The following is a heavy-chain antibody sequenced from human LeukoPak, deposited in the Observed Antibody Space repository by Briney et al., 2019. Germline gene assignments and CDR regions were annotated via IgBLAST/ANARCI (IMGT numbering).Heavy chain of an antibody. Sequence: ASVKVSCKASGGTFSSYAISWVRQAPGQGLEWMGGIIPIFGTANYAQKFQGRVTITTDESTGTAYMELSSLRSEDTAVYYCARSGLATAGTGMNYWGQGTLVTVSS. CDR1: GGTFSSYA. J-gene: IGHJ4*02. V-gene: IGHV1-69*05. CDR3: ARSGLATAGTGMNY. CDR2: IIPIFGTA. D-gene: IGHD6-13*01.